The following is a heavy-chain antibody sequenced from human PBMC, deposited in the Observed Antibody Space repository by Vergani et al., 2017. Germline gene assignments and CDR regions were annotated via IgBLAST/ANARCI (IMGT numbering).Heavy chain of an antibody. V-gene: IGHV4-30-2*01. D-gene: IGHD5-12*01. Sequence: QLQLQESGSGLVKPSQTLSLTCAVSGGSISSGGYSWSWIRQPPGKGLEWIGYIYHSGSTYYNPSLKSRVTISVDRSKNQFSLKLSSVTAADTAVYYCARVAPEVDIVATMAFDYWGQGTLVTVSS. CDR2: IYHSGST. J-gene: IGHJ4*02. CDR3: ARVAPEVDIVATMAFDY. CDR1: GGSISSGGYS.